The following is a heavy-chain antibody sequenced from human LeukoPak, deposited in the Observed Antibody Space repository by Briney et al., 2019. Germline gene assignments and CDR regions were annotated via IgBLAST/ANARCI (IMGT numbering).Heavy chain of an antibody. V-gene: IGHV1-69*05. J-gene: IGHJ4*02. Sequence: SVKVSCKASGGTFSSYAISWVRHAPGQGLEWMGGTIPISGTANYAQKLQGRITITTDKSTSTAYMELSSLRSEGTDMYYCARQTLTRDGYNLGYFEYWGQGTLVTVSS. D-gene: IGHD5-24*01. CDR3: ARQTLTRDGYNLGYFEY. CDR2: TIPISGTA. CDR1: GGTFSSYA.